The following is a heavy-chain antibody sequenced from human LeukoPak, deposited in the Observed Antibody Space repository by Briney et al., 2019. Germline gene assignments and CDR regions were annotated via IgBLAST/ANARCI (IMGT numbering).Heavy chain of an antibody. Sequence: GGSLRLSCAASGFTFSSYEMNWVRQAPGKGLEWVSYISSSGSTIYYADSVKGRFTISRDNAKNSLYLQMNSLRAEDTAVYYCARELNSGSYFRPDAFDIWGQGTMVTVSS. CDR3: ARELNSGSYFRPDAFDI. V-gene: IGHV3-48*03. CDR1: GFTFSSYE. D-gene: IGHD1-26*01. CDR2: ISSSGSTI. J-gene: IGHJ3*02.